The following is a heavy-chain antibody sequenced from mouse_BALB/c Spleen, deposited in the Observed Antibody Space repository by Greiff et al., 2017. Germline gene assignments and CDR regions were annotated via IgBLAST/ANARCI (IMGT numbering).Heavy chain of an antibody. Sequence: EVKLQESGAELVKPGASVKLSCTASGFNIKDTYMHWVKQRPEQGLEWIGRIDPANGNTKYDPKFQGKATITADTSSNTAYLQLSSLTSEDTAVYYCASYDAYWGQGTLVTVSA. D-gene: IGHD2-12*01. CDR1: GFNIKDTY. CDR3: ASYDAY. J-gene: IGHJ3*01. CDR2: IDPANGNT. V-gene: IGHV14-3*02.